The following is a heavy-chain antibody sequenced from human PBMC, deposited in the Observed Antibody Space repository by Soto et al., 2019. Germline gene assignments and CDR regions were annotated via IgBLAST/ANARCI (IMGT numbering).Heavy chain of an antibody. CDR1: GFTFSSYA. V-gene: IGHV3-23*01. CDR3: AKDPRWISSGRDIDY. J-gene: IGHJ4*02. Sequence: EVQLLESGGGLVQPGGSLRLSCAASGFTFSSYAMSWVRPAPGKGLEWVSAISGSGGSTYYADSVKGRFTISGDNSKNTLDLQMNSLRAEDTAVYYCAKDPRWISSGRDIDYWGQGTLVTVSS. D-gene: IGHD6-19*01. CDR2: ISGSGGST.